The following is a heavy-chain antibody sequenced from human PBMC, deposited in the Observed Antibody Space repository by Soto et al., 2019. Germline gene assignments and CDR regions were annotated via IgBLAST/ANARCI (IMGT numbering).Heavy chain of an antibody. CDR2: ISAYNGNT. J-gene: IGHJ6*02. V-gene: IGHV1-18*01. CDR1: GYTFTSYG. D-gene: IGHD6-13*01. CDR3: ARVTAGYYYYGMDV. Sequence: VSVKVSCKASGYTFTSYGISWVRQAPGQGLEWMGWISAYNGNTNYAQKLQGRVTMTTDTSTSTAYMELRSLRSDDTAVYYCARVTAGYYYYGMDVWGQGTTVTVSS.